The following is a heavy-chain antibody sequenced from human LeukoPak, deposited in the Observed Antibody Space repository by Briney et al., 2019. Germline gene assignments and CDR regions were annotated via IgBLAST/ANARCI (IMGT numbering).Heavy chain of an antibody. J-gene: IGHJ5*02. V-gene: IGHV1-2*02. D-gene: IGHD2/OR15-2a*01. CDR2: IKPGSGDT. Sequence: ASVKVSCKASGYTFTGDQIYWLRQAPGQGLEWVGWIKPGSGDTPYEQKFQGRVTMTRDTSISSAYMELSSLRSDDTAVYYCARKSAGFLTAWGQGTLVTVSS. CDR1: GYTFTGDQ. CDR3: ARKSAGFLTA.